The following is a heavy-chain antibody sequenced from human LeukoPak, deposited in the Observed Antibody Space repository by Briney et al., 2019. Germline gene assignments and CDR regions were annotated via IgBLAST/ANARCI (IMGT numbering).Heavy chain of an antibody. CDR1: GFTFSSYG. CDR3: ARASGSFRHFDY. CDR2: IWYDGSNK. Sequence: GGSLRLSCAASGFTFSSYGMHWVRQAPGKGLEWVAVIWYDGSNKYYADSVKGRFTISRDNSKNTLYLQMNSLRAEDTAVYYCARASGSFRHFDYWGQGTLVTVSS. D-gene: IGHD1-26*01. J-gene: IGHJ4*02. V-gene: IGHV3-33*01.